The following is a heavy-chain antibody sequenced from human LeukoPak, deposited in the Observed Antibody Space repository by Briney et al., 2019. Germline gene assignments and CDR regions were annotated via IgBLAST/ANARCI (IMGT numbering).Heavy chain of an antibody. Sequence: PGGSLRLSCAASGFTFSSYAMSWVRQAPGKGLEWVSAVSGSGGSTYYADSVKGRFTISSDNSKNILYLQMNSLRAEDTAVYYCAKDDSRGSGSSGWFDPWGQGTLVIVFS. CDR2: VSGSGGST. D-gene: IGHD3-10*01. V-gene: IGHV3-23*01. CDR3: AKDDSRGSGSSGWFDP. CDR1: GFTFSSYA. J-gene: IGHJ5*02.